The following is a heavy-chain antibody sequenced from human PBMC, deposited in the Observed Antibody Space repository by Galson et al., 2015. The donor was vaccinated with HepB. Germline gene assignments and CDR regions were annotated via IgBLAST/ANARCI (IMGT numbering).Heavy chain of an antibody. CDR1: GFTFDDYT. Sequence: SLRLSCAASGFTFDDYTMHWVRQAPGKGLEWVSLISWDGGSTYYADSVKGRFTISRDNSKNSPYLQMNSLRTEDTALYYCAKGASGYSSSWRQNLAIDYWGQGTLVTVSS. CDR2: ISWDGGST. D-gene: IGHD6-13*01. CDR3: AKGASGYSSSWRQNLAIDY. J-gene: IGHJ4*02. V-gene: IGHV3-43*01.